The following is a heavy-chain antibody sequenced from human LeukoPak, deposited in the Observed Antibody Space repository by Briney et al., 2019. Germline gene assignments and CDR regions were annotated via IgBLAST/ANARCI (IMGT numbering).Heavy chain of an antibody. Sequence: PGGSLSLSCAASGFPFSSYWMSWVRQAPGKGLEWVANIKKDGSEKYYVDSLKGRFTISRDNAKNSLYLQMNSLRAEDTAVYYCARATYYGDYEENIWGQGTMVTASS. V-gene: IGHV3-7*01. J-gene: IGHJ3*02. CDR2: IKKDGSEK. CDR3: ARATYYGDYEENI. D-gene: IGHD4-17*01. CDR1: GFPFSSYW.